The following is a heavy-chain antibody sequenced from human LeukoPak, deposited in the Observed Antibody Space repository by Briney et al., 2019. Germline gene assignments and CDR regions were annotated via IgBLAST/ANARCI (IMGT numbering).Heavy chain of an antibody. CDR1: GGSFSGYY. J-gene: IGHJ5*02. V-gene: IGHV4-34*01. D-gene: IGHD1-26*01. CDR2: INHSGST. CDR3: AREWSGNYLGAP. Sequence: SETLSLTCAVYGGSFSGYYWSWIRQPPGKGLEWIGEINHSGSTNYNPSLKSRVTISVDTSKNQFSLKLSSVTAADTAVYYCAREWSGNYLGAPWGQGTLVTVSS.